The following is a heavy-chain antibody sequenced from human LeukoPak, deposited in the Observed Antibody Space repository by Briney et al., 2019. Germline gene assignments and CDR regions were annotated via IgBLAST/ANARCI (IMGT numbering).Heavy chain of an antibody. D-gene: IGHD6-13*01. Sequence: PSETLSLTCAVYGGSFSGYYWSWIRQPPGKGLEWIGEINHSGSTNYNPSLKSRVTISVDTSKNQFSLKLSSVTAADTAVYYCARPYSSSWYGVYDYWGQGTLVTVSS. CDR3: ARPYSSSWYGVYDY. CDR1: GGSFSGYY. V-gene: IGHV4-34*01. CDR2: INHSGST. J-gene: IGHJ4*02.